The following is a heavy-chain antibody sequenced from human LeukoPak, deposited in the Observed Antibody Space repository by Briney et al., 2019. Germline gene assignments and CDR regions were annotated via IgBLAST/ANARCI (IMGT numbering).Heavy chain of an antibody. CDR3: ARDQSSQGDWFDP. V-gene: IGHV1-69*13. CDR1: GGTFSSYA. J-gene: IGHJ5*02. CDR2: IIPIFGTA. Sequence: ASVKVSCKASGGTFSSYAISWVRQAPGQGLEWMGGIIPIFGTANYAQKFQGRVTITADESTSTAYMELSSLRSEDTAVYYCARDQSSQGDWFDPWGQGTLVTVSS.